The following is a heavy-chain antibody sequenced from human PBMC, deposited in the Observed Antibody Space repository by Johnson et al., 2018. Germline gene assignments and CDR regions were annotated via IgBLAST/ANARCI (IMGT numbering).Heavy chain of an antibody. CDR2: IYYSGDT. V-gene: IGHV4-39*01. CDR1: GGSISNSNYY. J-gene: IGHJ3*01. D-gene: IGHD2-15*01. CDR3: ARRVAASDAFDV. Sequence: QVQLQESGPGLVKPSETLSLTCPVSGGSISNSNYYWDWIRLPPGKGLEWIGSIYYSGDTYYNPSLKSRVTISVDTSKNQFSLKVNSVTAADSTVYYCARRVAASDAFDVWGQGTLVTGSS.